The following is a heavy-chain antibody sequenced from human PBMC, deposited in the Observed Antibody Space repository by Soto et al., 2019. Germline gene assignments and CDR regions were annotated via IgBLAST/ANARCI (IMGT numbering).Heavy chain of an antibody. V-gene: IGHV3-23*01. D-gene: IGHD1-26*01. CDR2: ISASGDST. CDR1: GFSFTTYV. CDR3: ANGAWGGSPPPNIYYFDV. Sequence: EVQLLESGGGLVQPGESLRLSCAASGFSFTTYVMGWVRQAPGMGLVWVSGISASGDSTFYAESVEGRFTISRDNSKNTLYLQMNTLTVDDTAISHCANGAWGGSPPPNIYYFDVWGQGTLVTVSS. J-gene: IGHJ4*02.